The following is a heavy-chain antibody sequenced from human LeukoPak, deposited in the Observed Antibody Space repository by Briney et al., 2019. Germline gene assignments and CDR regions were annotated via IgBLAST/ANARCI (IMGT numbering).Heavy chain of an antibody. CDR3: ARLPFFITGTTAWFDR. V-gene: IGHV4-59*01. Sequence: SETLSLTCTVPGASIRSYYWGWFRRPPGKGLGGCGYIYYSGSPNSTPSLKSRVPISVDTSKTQSSLRLSSVTAADPAVYYCARLPFFITGTTAWFDRWGQGILVTVSS. CDR2: IYYSGSP. J-gene: IGHJ5*02. D-gene: IGHD1-7*01. CDR1: GASIRSYY.